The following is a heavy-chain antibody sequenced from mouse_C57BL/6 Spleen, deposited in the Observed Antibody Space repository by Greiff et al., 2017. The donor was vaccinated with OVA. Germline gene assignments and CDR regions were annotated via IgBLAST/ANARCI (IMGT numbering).Heavy chain of an antibody. V-gene: IGHV5-9*04. Sequence: EVKLVESGGGLVKPGGSLKLSCAASGFTFSSYTMSWVRQTPEKRLEWVATISGGGGNTYYPDSVKGRFPISRDNAKNTRYLQMSSLRSEDTAVYYCARRRDLRGPMDYWGQGTSVTVSS. J-gene: IGHJ4*01. CDR1: GFTFSSYT. CDR3: ARRRDLRGPMDY. CDR2: ISGGGGNT.